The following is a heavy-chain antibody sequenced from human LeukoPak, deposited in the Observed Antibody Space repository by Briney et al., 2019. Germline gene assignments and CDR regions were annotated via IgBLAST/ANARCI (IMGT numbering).Heavy chain of an antibody. D-gene: IGHD4-17*01. CDR3: TTDFRYGAD. J-gene: IGHJ4*02. CDR1: GFIVSTHY. V-gene: IGHV3-53*01. CDR2: IYSDGST. Sequence: GGSLRLSCAASGFIVSTHYMSWVRQAPGKGLEWVTVIYSDGSTFYADSVKGRFSISRDISKNTLYLQMNSLRVEDTAVYYCTTDFRYGADWGQGTLVSVSS.